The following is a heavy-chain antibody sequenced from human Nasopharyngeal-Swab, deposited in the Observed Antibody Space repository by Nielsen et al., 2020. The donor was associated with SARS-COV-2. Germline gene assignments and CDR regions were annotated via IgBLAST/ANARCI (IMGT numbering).Heavy chain of an antibody. V-gene: IGHV1-46*01. CDR3: ARRQLPDSTEYDY. Sequence: ASVKVSCKVSGYTLTELSMHWVRQAPGQGLEWMGIINPSGGSTSYAQKFQGRVTMTRDTSTSTVYMELSSLRSEDTAVYYCARRQLPDSTEYDYWGQGTLVTVSS. J-gene: IGHJ4*02. D-gene: IGHD1-1*01. CDR1: GYTLTELS. CDR2: INPSGGST.